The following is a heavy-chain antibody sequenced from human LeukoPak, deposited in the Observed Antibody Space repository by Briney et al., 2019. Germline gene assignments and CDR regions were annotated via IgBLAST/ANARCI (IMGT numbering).Heavy chain of an antibody. CDR1: GGSISSSSYY. D-gene: IGHD3-22*01. J-gene: IGHJ4*02. Sequence: SETLSLTCTVSGGSISSSSYYWGWIRQPPGKGLEWIGSIYCSGSTYYNPSLKSRVTISVDTSKNQFSLKLSSVTAADTAVYYCARKSYYYDSSGYGIDYWGQGTLVTVST. V-gene: IGHV4-39*01. CDR3: ARKSYYYDSSGYGIDY. CDR2: IYCSGST.